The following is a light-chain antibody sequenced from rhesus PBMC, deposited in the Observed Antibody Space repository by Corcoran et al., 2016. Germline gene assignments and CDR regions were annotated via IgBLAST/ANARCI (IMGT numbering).Light chain of an antibody. CDR2: GAS. J-gene: IGKJ4*01. CDR1: QSVGSY. Sequence: ETVVTQSPATLSLSPGERATLSCRASQSVGSYLAWSQQKPGQAPRRLIYGASSRATGIPDRFSGSGSGTDFTLTISSLEPEDVGVYYCQQSSNLLTFGGGTKVELK. V-gene: IGKV3-24*04. CDR3: QQSSNLLT.